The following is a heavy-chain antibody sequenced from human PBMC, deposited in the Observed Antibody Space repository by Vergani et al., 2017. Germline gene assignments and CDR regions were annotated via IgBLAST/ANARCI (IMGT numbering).Heavy chain of an antibody. J-gene: IGHJ1*01. Sequence: QVQLQQWGAGLLKPSETLSLTCAVYGGSFSGYYWSWIRQPPGKGLEWIGEINHSGNTNYNPSLKSRVTLSVDTSNNQVSLKLSSVTAADTAVYYCARGAGIIAVAGLEYFQHWGQGTLVTVS. CDR1: GGSFSGYY. CDR2: INHSGNT. CDR3: ARGAGIIAVAGLEYFQH. V-gene: IGHV4-34*01. D-gene: IGHD6-19*01.